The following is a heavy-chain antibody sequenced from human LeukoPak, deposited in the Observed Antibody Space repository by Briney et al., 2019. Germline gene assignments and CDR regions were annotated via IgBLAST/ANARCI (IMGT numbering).Heavy chain of an antibody. CDR1: GGSISSYY. V-gene: IGHV4-4*09. Sequence: SETLSLTCTVSGGSISSYYWSWIRQPPGKGLEWIGYIYTSGSTNYNPSLKSRVTISVDTSKNQFSLKLSSVTAADTAVYYCATTYYYDSNAFDIRGQGTMVTVSS. D-gene: IGHD3-22*01. CDR3: ATTYYYDSNAFDI. J-gene: IGHJ3*02. CDR2: IYTSGST.